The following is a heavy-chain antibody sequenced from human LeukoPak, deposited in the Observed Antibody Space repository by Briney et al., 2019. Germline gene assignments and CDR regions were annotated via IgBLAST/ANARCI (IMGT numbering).Heavy chain of an antibody. J-gene: IGHJ4*02. CDR3: ARGRYSSGWYYFDY. CDR1: GFTFSSYE. CDR2: ISGSGSLI. Sequence: PGGSLRLSCAASGFTFSSYEMNWVRQAPGKGLEWVSYISGSGSLIYYADSVKGRFTISRDNAKNSLYLQMNSLRVEDTVVYYCARGRYSSGWYYFDYWGQGTLVTVSS. D-gene: IGHD6-19*01. V-gene: IGHV3-48*03.